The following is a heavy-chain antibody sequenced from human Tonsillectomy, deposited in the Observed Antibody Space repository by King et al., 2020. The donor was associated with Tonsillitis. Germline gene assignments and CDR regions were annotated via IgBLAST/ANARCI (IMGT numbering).Heavy chain of an antibody. J-gene: IGHJ3*02. V-gene: IGHV3-23*04. CDR3: AKDLLQCSGGSCYNAFDS. Sequence: VQLVESGGGLVQPGGSLRLSCAGSGFTFRSYAMSWVRQAPGKGLEWVSGISGSGSSTYYADSVKGRFSISRDNSKNTLYVEMNNLSAEDTAIYYCAKDLLQCSGGSCYNAFDSWGQGTMVTVSS. CDR2: ISGSGSST. CDR1: GFTFRSYA. D-gene: IGHD2-15*01.